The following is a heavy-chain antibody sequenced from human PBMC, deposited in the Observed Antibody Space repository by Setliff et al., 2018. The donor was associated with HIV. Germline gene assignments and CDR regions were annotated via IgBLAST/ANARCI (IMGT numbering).Heavy chain of an antibody. CDR3: ARSTVGAGTTFP. Sequence: ETLSLTCTVSGDSINTHYWSWIRQPPGKGLEWIGYVSHTGNTNSNPSLKSRVTISVDTSKNEFSLRLRSVTAADTAIYYCARSTVGAGTTFPWGRGTLVTVSS. J-gene: IGHJ4*02. CDR1: GDSINTHY. V-gene: IGHV4-59*11. D-gene: IGHD1-7*01. CDR2: VSHTGNT.